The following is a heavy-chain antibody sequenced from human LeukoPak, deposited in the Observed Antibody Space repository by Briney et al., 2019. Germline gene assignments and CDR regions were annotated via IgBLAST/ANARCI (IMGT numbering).Heavy chain of an antibody. CDR1: GGSISSYY. CDR2: IYYSGST. D-gene: IGHD6-13*01. J-gene: IGHJ6*02. CDR3: ARDSSSWVYYYGMDV. V-gene: IGHV4-59*01. Sequence: PSETLSLTCTVSGGSISSYYWSWIRQPPGKGLEWIGYIYYSGSTNYSPSLKSRVTISVDTSKNQFSLKLSSVTAADTAVYYCARDSSSWVYYYGMDVWGQGTTVTVSS.